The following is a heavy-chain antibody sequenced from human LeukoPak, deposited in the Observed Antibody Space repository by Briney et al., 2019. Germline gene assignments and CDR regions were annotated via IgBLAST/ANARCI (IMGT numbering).Heavy chain of an antibody. Sequence: SGTLSLTCSVSSGSISSSSHFWGWIRQSPGKGLEWIGSFSYGDNTFYDPSLKSRVTISADTSKNQFSLKLNSVTAADTAVYYCVRQPQREYTYGFGDFWGQGILVTVSS. D-gene: IGHD5-18*01. J-gene: IGHJ4*02. CDR3: VRQPQREYTYGFGDF. CDR2: FSYGDNT. CDR1: SGSISSSSHF. V-gene: IGHV4-39*01.